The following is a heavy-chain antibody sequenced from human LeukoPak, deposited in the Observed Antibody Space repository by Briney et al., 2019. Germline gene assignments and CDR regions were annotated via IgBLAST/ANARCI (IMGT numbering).Heavy chain of an antibody. CDR1: GGTFISYA. D-gene: IGHD7-27*01. CDR3: VRTPPNWGFDY. V-gene: IGHV1-69*13. Sequence: GASVKVSCKASGGTFISYAISWVRQAPGQGLEWMGGIIPIFGTANYAQKFQGRVTITADESTSTAYMELSSLRSEDTAVYYCVRTPPNWGFDYWGQGTLVTVSS. J-gene: IGHJ4*02. CDR2: IIPIFGTA.